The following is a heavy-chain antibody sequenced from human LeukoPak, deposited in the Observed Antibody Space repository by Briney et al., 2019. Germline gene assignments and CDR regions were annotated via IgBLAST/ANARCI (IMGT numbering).Heavy chain of an antibody. CDR3: ARGDSSGYYYSTDAFDI. V-gene: IGHV4-31*03. CDR2: IYYSGST. D-gene: IGHD3-22*01. Sequence: PSETLSLTCTVSGGSISSGGYYWSWIRQHPGKGLEWIGYIYYSGSTYYNPSLKSRVTISEDTSKNQFSLKLSSVTAADTAVYYCARGDSSGYYYSTDAFDIWGQGTMVTVSS. J-gene: IGHJ3*02. CDR1: GGSISSGGYY.